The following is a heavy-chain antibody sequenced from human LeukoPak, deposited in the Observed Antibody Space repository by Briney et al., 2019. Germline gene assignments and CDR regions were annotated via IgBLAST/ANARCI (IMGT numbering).Heavy chain of an antibody. V-gene: IGHV3-30-3*01. D-gene: IGHD5-12*01. J-gene: IGHJ5*02. CDR3: ARDSGYDVRNWFDP. Sequence: GGSLRLSCAASGFTFSSYAMHGVRQAPRKGLEWVAVISYDGSNKYYADSAKGRFTISRDNSKNTLYLQMNSLRAEDTAVYYCARDSGYDVRNWFDPWGQGTLVTVSS. CDR2: ISYDGSNK. CDR1: GFTFSSYA.